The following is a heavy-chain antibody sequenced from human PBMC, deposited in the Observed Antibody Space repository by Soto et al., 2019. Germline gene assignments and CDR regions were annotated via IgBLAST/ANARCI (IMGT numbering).Heavy chain of an antibody. J-gene: IGHJ6*02. CDR1: GGTFSSYA. CDR3: ARDRRARRDYYYGMDV. CDR2: IIPIFGTA. Sequence: SVKVSCKASGGTFSSYAISWVRQAPGQGLEWMGGIIPIFGTANYAQRFQGRVTITADESTSTAYMELSSLRSEDTAVYYCARDRRARRDYYYGMDVWGQGTTVTVSS. V-gene: IGHV1-69*13.